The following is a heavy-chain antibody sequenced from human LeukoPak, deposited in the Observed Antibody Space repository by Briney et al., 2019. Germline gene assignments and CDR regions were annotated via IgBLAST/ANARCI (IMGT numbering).Heavy chain of an antibody. D-gene: IGHD6-19*01. CDR3: ARCANSSGWYKGFDY. CDR2: INHSGST. CDR1: GGSFSGYY. J-gene: IGHJ4*02. V-gene: IGHV4-34*01. Sequence: PSETLSLTCAVYGGSFSGYYWSWIRQPPGKGLEWIGEINHSGSTNYNPSLKSRVTISVDTSKNQFSLKLSSVTAADTAVYYCARCANSSGWYKGFDYWGQGTLVTVSS.